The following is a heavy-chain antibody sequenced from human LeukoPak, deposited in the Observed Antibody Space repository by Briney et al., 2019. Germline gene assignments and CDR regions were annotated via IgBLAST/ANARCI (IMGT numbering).Heavy chain of an antibody. CDR3: AKGAELWFGELLESWFDP. Sequence: GRALRLSSAASGFTFSSYGMHWVRQAPGKGLEWVAVISIDGSNQYYADSVKGRFTISRDNSKNTLYLQMNNLRAEDTAVYYCAKGAELWFGELLESWFDPWGQGTLVTVSS. J-gene: IGHJ5*02. CDR2: ISIDGSNQ. V-gene: IGHV3-30*18. D-gene: IGHD3-10*01. CDR1: GFTFSSYG.